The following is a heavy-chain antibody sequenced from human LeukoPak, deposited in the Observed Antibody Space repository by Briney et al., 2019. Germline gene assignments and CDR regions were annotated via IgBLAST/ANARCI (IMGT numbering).Heavy chain of an antibody. J-gene: IGHJ4*02. CDR3: AKFLPTHIVVANYYFDY. V-gene: IGHV3-23*01. CDR1: GFTFNSYW. D-gene: IGHD2-21*01. CDR2: ISGSGGST. Sequence: GGSLRLSCAASGFTFNSYWFHWVRQAPGKGLEWVSAISGSGGSTYYADSVKGRFTISRDNSKNTLYLQMNSQRAEDTAVYYCAKFLPTHIVVANYYFDYWGQGTLVTVSS.